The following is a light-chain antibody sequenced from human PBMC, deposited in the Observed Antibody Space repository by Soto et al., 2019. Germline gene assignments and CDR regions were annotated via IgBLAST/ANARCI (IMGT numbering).Light chain of an antibody. CDR1: QSISSW. CDR3: QQYKSYSQT. Sequence: GDRVTITCRASQSISSWLAWYQQKPGKANKLLSYDASSLESGVPSRFSGSGSGTEFTLTIISLQHGEFSTYYCQQYKSYSQTFSKGNKVDI. V-gene: IGKV1-5*01. J-gene: IGKJ1*01. CDR2: DAS.